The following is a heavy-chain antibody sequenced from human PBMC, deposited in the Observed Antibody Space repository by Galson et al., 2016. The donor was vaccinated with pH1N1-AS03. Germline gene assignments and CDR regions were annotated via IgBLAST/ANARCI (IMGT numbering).Heavy chain of an antibody. CDR2: INPNSGGT. D-gene: IGHD3-22*01. V-gene: IGHV1-2*02. CDR3: ARSHPAFDSSGYYYDY. CDR1: GYTFTGYY. J-gene: IGHJ4*02. Sequence: SVKVSCKASGYTFTGYYMHWVRQAPGQGLEWMGWINPNSGGTNYAQEFQGRVTMTRDTSISTAYMELSGLRSGDTAVYYCARSHPAFDSSGYYYDYWGQGTLVTVSS.